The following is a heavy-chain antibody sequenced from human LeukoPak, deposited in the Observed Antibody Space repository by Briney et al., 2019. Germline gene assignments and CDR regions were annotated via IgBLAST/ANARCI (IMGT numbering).Heavy chain of an antibody. CDR2: IWYDGSNK. CDR3: AKAHFYGSGNYAFDI. V-gene: IGHV3-33*06. J-gene: IGHJ3*02. Sequence: PGRSLRLSCAASGFTFSSYGMHWVRQAPGKGLEWVAVIWYDGSNKYYADSVKGRFTISRDNSKNTLYLQMNSLRAEDTAVYYCAKAHFYGSGNYAFDIGGLGTMVTVSS. CDR1: GFTFSSYG. D-gene: IGHD3-10*01.